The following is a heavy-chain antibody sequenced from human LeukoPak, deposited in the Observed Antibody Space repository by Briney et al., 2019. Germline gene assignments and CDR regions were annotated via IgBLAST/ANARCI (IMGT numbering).Heavy chain of an antibody. CDR3: ARGGGLDV. J-gene: IGHJ6*02. Sequence: GGSLRLSCAASGFIFSNYWMTWVRQTPEKGLEWVASINHNGNVNYYVDSVKGRFTISRDNAKNSLYLQMSNLRAEDTAVYFCARGGGLDVWGQGATVTVSS. V-gene: IGHV3-7*03. D-gene: IGHD3-16*01. CDR1: GFIFSNYW. CDR2: INHNGNVN.